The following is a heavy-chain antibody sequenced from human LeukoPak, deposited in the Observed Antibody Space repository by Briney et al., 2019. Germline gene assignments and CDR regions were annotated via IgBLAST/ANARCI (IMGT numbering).Heavy chain of an antibody. V-gene: IGHV3-30*02. CDR3: AEPYYDSSGYASDY. D-gene: IGHD3-22*01. J-gene: IGHJ4*02. CDR1: GFTFSSYG. CDR2: IRYDGSNK. Sequence: PGGSLRLSCAASGFTFSSYGMHWVRQAPGKGLEWVAFIRYDGSNKYYADSVKGRFTISRDNSKNTLYLQMNSLRAEDTAVYYCAEPYYDSSGYASDYWGQGTLLTVSS.